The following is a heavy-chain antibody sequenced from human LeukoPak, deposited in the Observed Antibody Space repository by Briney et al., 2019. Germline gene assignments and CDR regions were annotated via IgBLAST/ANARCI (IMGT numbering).Heavy chain of an antibody. CDR3: ARGGRRNYGDYEVWFDP. CDR2: INHSGST. Sequence: SETLSLTCAAYGGSFSGYYWSWIRKPPGKGLEWIGEINHSGSTNYNPSLKSRVTISVDTSKNQFSLKLSSVTAADTAVYYCARGGRRNYGDYEVWFDPWGQGTLVTVSS. V-gene: IGHV4-34*01. J-gene: IGHJ5*02. CDR1: GGSFSGYY. D-gene: IGHD4-17*01.